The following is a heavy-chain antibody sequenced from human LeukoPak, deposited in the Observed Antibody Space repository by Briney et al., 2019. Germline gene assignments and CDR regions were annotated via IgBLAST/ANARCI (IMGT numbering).Heavy chain of an antibody. Sequence: ASVKVSCKASGYTFTSYYIYWVRQAPGQGLEWMGIINPDVGSTTYAQKFQGRVTMTRDTSTTTVYMELSSPRSEDTAVYYCAREHTLGGGTTGDWFDPWGQGTLVTVSS. J-gene: IGHJ5*02. CDR1: GYTFTSYY. CDR3: AREHTLGGGTTGDWFDP. V-gene: IGHV1-46*01. CDR2: INPDVGST. D-gene: IGHD1-7*01.